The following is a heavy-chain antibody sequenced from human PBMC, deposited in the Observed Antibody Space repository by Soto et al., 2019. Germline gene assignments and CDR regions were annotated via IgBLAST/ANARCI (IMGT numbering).Heavy chain of an antibody. J-gene: IGHJ4*02. CDR1: GGSISSRSYY. D-gene: IGHD4-17*01. CDR2: IYYSGST. Sequence: QLQLQGSGPGLVKPSETLSLTCTVSGGSISSRSYYWGWIRQPPGKGLEWIGSIYYSGSTYYNPSLKSRVTISVDTSKNQFSLKLSSVTAADTAVYYCARHKVGGDHDGYWGQGTLVTVSS. CDR3: ARHKVGGDHDGY. V-gene: IGHV4-39*01.